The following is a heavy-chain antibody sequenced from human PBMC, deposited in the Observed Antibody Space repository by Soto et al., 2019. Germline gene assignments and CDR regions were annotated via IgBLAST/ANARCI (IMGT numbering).Heavy chain of an antibody. Sequence: SETLSLTCAVYGGSFSGYYWSWIRQPPGKGLEWIGEINHSGSTNYNPSLKSRVTISVDTSKNQFSLKLSSVTAADTAVYYCARGRPRLRAPFDPWGQGTLVTVSS. CDR1: GGSFSGYY. CDR3: ARGRPRLRAPFDP. V-gene: IGHV4-34*01. CDR2: INHSGST. J-gene: IGHJ5*02. D-gene: IGHD4-17*01.